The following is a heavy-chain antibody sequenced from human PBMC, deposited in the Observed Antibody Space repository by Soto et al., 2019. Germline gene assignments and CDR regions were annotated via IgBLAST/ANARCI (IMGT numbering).Heavy chain of an antibody. Sequence: PSDTLSLTCAVSGGSFTSNNWWTWIRQPPGKGLERIGYIYYSGSTNYNPSLKSRVTISVDTSKNQFSLKLSSVTAADTAVYYCARGQTITIFGVVSSNWFDPWGQGTLVTVSS. J-gene: IGHJ5*02. CDR2: IYYSGST. D-gene: IGHD3-3*01. V-gene: IGHV4-61*01. CDR3: ARGQTITIFGVVSSNWFDP. CDR1: GGSFTSNNW.